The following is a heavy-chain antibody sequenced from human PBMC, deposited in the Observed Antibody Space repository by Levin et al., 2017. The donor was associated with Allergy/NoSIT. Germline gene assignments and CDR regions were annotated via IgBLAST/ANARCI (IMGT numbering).Heavy chain of an antibody. CDR3: ARYLPRPPSALDY. V-gene: IGHV3-7*01. Sequence: GGSLRLSCAACGFSFSNYWMSWVRQAPGKGLEWVARIKGDESEIHYVDSVRGRFTISRDNAKNSLYLQMDSLRAEDTAVYYCARYLPRPPSALDYWGQGTLVTVSS. D-gene: IGHD2-8*01. J-gene: IGHJ4*02. CDR2: IKGDESEI. CDR1: GFSFSNYW.